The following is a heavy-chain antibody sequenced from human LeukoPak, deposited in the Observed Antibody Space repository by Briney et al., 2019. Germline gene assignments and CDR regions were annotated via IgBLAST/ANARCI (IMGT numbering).Heavy chain of an antibody. Sequence: SWVRQPPGKGLEWIGYIYYSGNTYYNPSLKSRLTISVDTSKNQFSLKLSSVTAADTAVYYCARGYLDPSGLGYWGQGTLVTVSS. CDR3: ARGYLDPSGLGY. V-gene: IGHV4-30-4*08. D-gene: IGHD3-9*01. J-gene: IGHJ4*02. CDR2: IYYSGNT.